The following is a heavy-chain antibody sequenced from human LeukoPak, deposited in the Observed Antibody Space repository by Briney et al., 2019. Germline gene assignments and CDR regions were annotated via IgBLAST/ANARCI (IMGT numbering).Heavy chain of an antibody. Sequence: GGSLRLSCVASGFTFSSFAMHWVRQAPGKGLEWMAIISYDGSNKWYADSVKGRFTISRDNSKNTVYLQMNSLREGDTAFYYCAKATHLALAVPPGSWGQGILVSVSS. CDR2: ISYDGSNK. D-gene: IGHD3-10*01. CDR3: AKATHLALAVPPGS. J-gene: IGHJ5*02. V-gene: IGHV3-30*04. CDR1: GFTFSSFA.